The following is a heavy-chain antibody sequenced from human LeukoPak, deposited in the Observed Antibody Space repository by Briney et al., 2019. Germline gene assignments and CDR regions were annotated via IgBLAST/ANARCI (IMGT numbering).Heavy chain of an antibody. CDR1: GFTFSSYA. V-gene: IGHV3-23*01. Sequence: PGGSLRLSCAASGFTFSSYAMSRVRQAPGKGLEWVSAISGSGGSTYYADSVKGRFTISRDNSKNTLYLQMNSLRAEDTAVYYCAKDGSKYSYGHDYWGQGTLVTVSS. D-gene: IGHD5-18*01. J-gene: IGHJ4*02. CDR3: AKDGSKYSYGHDY. CDR2: ISGSGGST.